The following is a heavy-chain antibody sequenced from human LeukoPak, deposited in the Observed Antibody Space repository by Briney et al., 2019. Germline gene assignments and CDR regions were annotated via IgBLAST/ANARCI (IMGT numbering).Heavy chain of an antibody. V-gene: IGHV3-30*02. CDR2: IRYDGSNK. J-gene: IGHJ3*02. D-gene: IGHD1-1*01. CDR3: AKDGNAGYAFDI. Sequence: PGGSLRLSCAASGFTFSCYGMHWVRQAPGKGLEWVAFIRYDGSNKYYADSVKGRFTISRDNSKNTLYLQMNSLRAEDTAVYYCAKDGNAGYAFDIWGQGTMVTVSS. CDR1: GFTFSCYG.